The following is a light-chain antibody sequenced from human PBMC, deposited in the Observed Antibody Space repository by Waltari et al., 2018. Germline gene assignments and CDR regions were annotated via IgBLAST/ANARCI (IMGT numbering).Light chain of an antibody. V-gene: IGLV3-21*03. J-gene: IGLJ2*01. CDR1: DIGTRS. CDR2: DAN. CDR3: HVWDTKTDHVV. Sequence: SYVLTQPPSVSVAPGKTARIPCGGNDIGTRSVHWDQQKPGQAPVLVVFDANDRPSGIPERCSGSNSANTATLTISRVEAGDEADYYCHVWDTKTDHVVFGGGTKLTVL.